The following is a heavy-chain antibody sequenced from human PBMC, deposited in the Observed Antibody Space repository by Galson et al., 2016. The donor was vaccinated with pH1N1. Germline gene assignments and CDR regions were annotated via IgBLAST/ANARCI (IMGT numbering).Heavy chain of an antibody. J-gene: IGHJ4*02. D-gene: IGHD3-10*01. CDR2: VNWNSGDI. V-gene: IGHV3-9*01. CDR1: GFTFDEYA. CDR3: AKNMRGWFGESLFDY. Sequence: SLRLSCAASGFTFDEYAMHWVRQAPGGGLEWVLGVNWNSGDIRYADSVKGRFTISRDNAGNSLYLQMNSLRAEDTALYYCAKNMRGWFGESLFDYWGQGTLVTVSS.